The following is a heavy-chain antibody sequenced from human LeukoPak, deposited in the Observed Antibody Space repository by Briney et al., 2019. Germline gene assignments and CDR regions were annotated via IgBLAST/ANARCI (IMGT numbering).Heavy chain of an antibody. CDR3: AVTPYYYDSSGYSGWFDP. J-gene: IGHJ5*02. CDR1: GYTLTELS. CDR2: FDPEDGET. Sequence: GASVKVSCNVSGYTLTELSMHWVRQAPGKGLEWMGGFDPEDGETIYAQKFQGRVTITADESTSTAYMELSSLRSEDTAVYYCAVTPYYYDSSGYSGWFDPWGQGTLVTVSS. D-gene: IGHD3-22*01. V-gene: IGHV1-24*01.